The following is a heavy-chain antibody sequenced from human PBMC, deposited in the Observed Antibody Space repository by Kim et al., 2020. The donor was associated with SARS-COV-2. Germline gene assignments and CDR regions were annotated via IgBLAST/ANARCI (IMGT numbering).Heavy chain of an antibody. D-gene: IGHD2-2*01. Sequence: SETLSLTCTVSGASITSANYYWDWIRQQPGKGLEFIGYIYYSGAPYYSPSLNSRVTISRDTSTNTFSLRLTSVTAADTAVYYCAREIDVVGYSDAFDIWGQGTVVTVSS. CDR3: AREIDVVGYSDAFDI. CDR1: GASITSANYY. V-gene: IGHV4-31*03. CDR2: IYYSGAP. J-gene: IGHJ3*02.